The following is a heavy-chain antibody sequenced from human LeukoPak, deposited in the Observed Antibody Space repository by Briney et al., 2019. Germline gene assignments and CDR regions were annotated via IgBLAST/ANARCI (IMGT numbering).Heavy chain of an antibody. CDR2: ISSDGSKI. CDR1: GFTLSSYS. V-gene: IGHV3-30*03. D-gene: IGHD2-15*01. J-gene: IGHJ4*02. CDR3: ARGLHRRCSGGICYRPFDY. Sequence: GGSLRLSCAASGFTLSSYSMHWVRQAPGKGLEWVALISSDGSKIYYADSVKGRFTISRDNSRNTLYLQMNSLRAEDSAVYYCARGLHRRCSGGICYRPFDYWGQGTLVTVSS.